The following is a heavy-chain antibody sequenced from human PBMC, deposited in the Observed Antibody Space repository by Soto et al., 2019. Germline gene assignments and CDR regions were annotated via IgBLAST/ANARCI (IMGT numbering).Heavy chain of an antibody. J-gene: IGHJ5*02. V-gene: IGHV4-31*03. CDR1: GGSISSGGYY. CDR3: ARGSGYYANWFDP. CDR2: IYYSGST. Sequence: PSETQSLTCTVSGGSISSGGYYWSWIRQHPGKGLEWIGYIYYSGSTYYNPSLKSRVTISVDTSKNQFSLKLSSVTAADTAVYYCARGSGYYANWFDPWGQGTLVTV. D-gene: IGHD3-3*01.